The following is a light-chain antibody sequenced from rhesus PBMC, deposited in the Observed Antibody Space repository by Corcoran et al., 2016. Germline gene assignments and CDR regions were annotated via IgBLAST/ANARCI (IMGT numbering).Light chain of an antibody. V-gene: IGKV1-22*01. CDR3: LQYSSSPYS. CDR1: QGISSW. Sequence: DIQMTQSPSSLSASVGDKVTITCRASQGISSWLAWYQQKPGKPPKLLIYKASSLQSGVPSRFSGSGSGTDFTLTISSLQPEDFATYYCLQYSSSPYSFGQGTKVEIK. CDR2: KAS. J-gene: IGKJ2*01.